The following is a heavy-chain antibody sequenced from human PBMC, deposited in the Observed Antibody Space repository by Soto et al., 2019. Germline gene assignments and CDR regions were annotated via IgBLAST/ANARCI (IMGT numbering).Heavy chain of an antibody. J-gene: IGHJ3*02. CDR1: GFSLSTSGVG. CDR3: AHSHDILTGYSPLDAFDI. Sequence: QITLKESGPPLVKPTQTLTLTCTFSGFSLSTSGVGVGWIRQPPGKALEWLALIYWDDDKRYSPSLKSRLTITKDTSKNQVVLTMTNMDPVDTATYYCAHSHDILTGYSPLDAFDIWGQGTMVTVSS. CDR2: IYWDDDK. V-gene: IGHV2-5*02. D-gene: IGHD3-9*01.